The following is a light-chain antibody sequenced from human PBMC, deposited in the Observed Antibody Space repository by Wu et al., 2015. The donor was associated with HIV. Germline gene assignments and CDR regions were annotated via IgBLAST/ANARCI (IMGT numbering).Light chain of an antibody. Sequence: AIRITQSPSSLSASTGDRVTITCRASQAISTYVAWYQQKPGKAPRLLIYGASTLQSGVPSRFSGSGSGTDFTLTISCLQSEDFATYYCQQYYTYLYSFGQGTKLE. CDR2: GAS. J-gene: IGKJ2*03. CDR1: QAISTY. V-gene: IGKV1-8*01. CDR3: QQYYTYLYS.